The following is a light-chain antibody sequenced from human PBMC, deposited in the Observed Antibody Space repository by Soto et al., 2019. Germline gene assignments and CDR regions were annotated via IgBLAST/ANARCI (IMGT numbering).Light chain of an antibody. Sequence: SYELTQPPSVSVAPGKTARITCGGNNIGSKSVHWYQQKPGQAPVLVIYYDSDRPSGIPERFSGSNSGNTATLTISRVEVVDEADYYCQVWDSSGGHAVVFGGGTTVTVL. CDR3: QVWDSSGGHAVV. CDR1: NIGSKS. J-gene: IGLJ2*01. V-gene: IGLV3-21*04. CDR2: YDS.